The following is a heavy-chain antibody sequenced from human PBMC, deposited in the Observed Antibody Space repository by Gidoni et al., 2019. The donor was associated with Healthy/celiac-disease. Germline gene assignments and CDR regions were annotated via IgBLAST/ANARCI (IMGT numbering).Heavy chain of an antibody. Sequence: EVQLVESGGGLVQPGGSLRLSCAASGFTFSRYEMNWVRQAPGKGLEWVSYISSSGSTIYYADSVKGRFTISRDNAKNSLYLQMNSLRAEDTAVYYCARDLGDYYDSSGYYLDYWGQGTLVTVSS. D-gene: IGHD3-22*01. CDR1: GFTFSRYE. CDR2: ISSSGSTI. CDR3: ARDLGDYYDSSGYYLDY. V-gene: IGHV3-48*03. J-gene: IGHJ4*02.